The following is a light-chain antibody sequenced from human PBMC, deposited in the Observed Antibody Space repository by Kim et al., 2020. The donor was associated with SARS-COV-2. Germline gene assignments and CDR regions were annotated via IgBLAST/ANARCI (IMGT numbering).Light chain of an antibody. CDR3: QQSYKTLYT. Sequence: DIQMTQSPSSLSASVGDRVTITCRASHFINTYLNWYQQKPGKAPRLLINVASTLQSGVPSRFSGSGSGTDFTLTISSLQPEDFATYYCQQSYKTLYTFGQGTKLEI. CDR1: HFINTY. CDR2: VAS. V-gene: IGKV1-39*01. J-gene: IGKJ2*01.